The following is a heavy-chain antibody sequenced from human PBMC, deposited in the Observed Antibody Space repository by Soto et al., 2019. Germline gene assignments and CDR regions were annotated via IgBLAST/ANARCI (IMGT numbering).Heavy chain of an antibody. CDR1: GYSFTNNW. D-gene: IGHD3-16*01. J-gene: IGHJ5*01. CDR3: AERLSDDNNFEFAS. V-gene: IGHV5-51*01. Sequence: ESLKISCKGSGYSFTNNWITWVRQMPGKGLEWMGIIYPGDSDITYSPSFQGQVTISADKSIGTAYLQGSSLKASDTAIYYCAERLSDDNNFEFASWGKGTLVPVSS. CDR2: IYPGDSDI.